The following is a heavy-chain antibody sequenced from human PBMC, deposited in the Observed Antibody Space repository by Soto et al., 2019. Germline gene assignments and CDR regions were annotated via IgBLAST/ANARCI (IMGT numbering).Heavy chain of an antibody. Sequence: QVQLVQSGAEVKKPGSSVKVSCKASGGTFSSNAISWVRQAPGQGLEWMGGIIPMFGTANYAQRFQGRVITTADTSTGTAYMELNGLTSEDTAIYYCARALFCLRGPTSAYFGLDVWGQGTTVTVSS. J-gene: IGHJ6*02. CDR3: ARALFCLRGPTSAYFGLDV. CDR1: GGTFSSNA. D-gene: IGHD3-10*01. V-gene: IGHV1-69*06. CDR2: IIPMFGTA.